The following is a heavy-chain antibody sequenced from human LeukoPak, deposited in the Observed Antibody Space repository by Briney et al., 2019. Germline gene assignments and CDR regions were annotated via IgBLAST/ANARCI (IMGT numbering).Heavy chain of an antibody. J-gene: IGHJ4*02. CDR3: ARAPIVGATRDYFDY. CDR1: GYSFTSYW. CDR2: IYPGDSDT. V-gene: IGHV5-51*01. Sequence: GESLKISCKGSGYSFTSYWIGWVRQMPGKGLEWMGIIYPGDSDTRYSPSFQGQVTISADKFISTAYLQWSSLKASDTAMYYCARAPIVGATRDYFDYWGQGTLVTVSS. D-gene: IGHD1-26*01.